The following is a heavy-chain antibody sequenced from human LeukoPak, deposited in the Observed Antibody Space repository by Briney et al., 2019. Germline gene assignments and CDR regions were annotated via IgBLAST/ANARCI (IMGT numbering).Heavy chain of an antibody. CDR2: INPSGGST. CDR1: GYTFTSYY. D-gene: IGHD6-13*01. V-gene: IGHV1-46*01. Sequence: ASVKVSCKASGYTFTSYYMHWVRQAPGQGLEWMGIINPSGGSTSYAQKFQGRVTMTRDTSTSTVYMELSNLRSEDTAVYYCARASRTTAAGYYYYYYMDVWGKGTTVTVSS. J-gene: IGHJ6*03. CDR3: ARASRTTAAGYYYYYYMDV.